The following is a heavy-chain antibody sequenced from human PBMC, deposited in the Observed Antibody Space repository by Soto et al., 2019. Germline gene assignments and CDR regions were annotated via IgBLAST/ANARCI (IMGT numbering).Heavy chain of an antibody. CDR1: GGTFSSYA. CDR2: ISAYNGNT. J-gene: IGHJ5*02. Sequence: ASVKVSCKASGGTFSSYAISWVRQAPGQGLEWMGWISAYNGNTNYAQKLQGRVTMTTDTSTSTAYMELRSLRSDDTAVYYCARDLTRYYDILTGYYSWGQGTLVTVS. D-gene: IGHD3-9*01. V-gene: IGHV1-18*01. CDR3: ARDLTRYYDILTGYYS.